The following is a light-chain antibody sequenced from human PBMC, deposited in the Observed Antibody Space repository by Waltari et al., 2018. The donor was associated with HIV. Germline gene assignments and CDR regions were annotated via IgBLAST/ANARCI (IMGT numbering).Light chain of an antibody. CDR1: QAISTS. Sequence: IQMTQSPSSLSASVGDRVTIGCRASQAISTSLNWYQQKPGEAPKLLISAASSLQSGVPSRSSGSASGTDFTLTISSLQPEDFATYYCQQSYTSPLTFGPGTKVDIK. CDR3: QQSYTSPLT. J-gene: IGKJ3*01. V-gene: IGKV1-39*01. CDR2: AAS.